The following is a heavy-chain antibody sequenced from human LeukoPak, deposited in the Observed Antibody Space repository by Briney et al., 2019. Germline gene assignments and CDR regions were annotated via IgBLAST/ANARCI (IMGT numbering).Heavy chain of an antibody. Sequence: GGSLRLSCAASGFTFSSYAMSWVRQAPGQGLEWVSAISGSGGSTYYADPVKGRFTISRDNSKNTLYLQMNSLRAEDTAVYYCAKFYAVLRAYNWFDPWGQGTLVTVSS. D-gene: IGHD4/OR15-4a*01. V-gene: IGHV3-23*01. CDR3: AKFYAVLRAYNWFDP. CDR1: GFTFSSYA. CDR2: ISGSGGST. J-gene: IGHJ5*02.